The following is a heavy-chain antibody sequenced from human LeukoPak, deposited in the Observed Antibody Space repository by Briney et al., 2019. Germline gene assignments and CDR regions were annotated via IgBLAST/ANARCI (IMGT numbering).Heavy chain of an antibody. D-gene: IGHD3-16*02. V-gene: IGHV4-59*01. J-gene: IGHJ4*02. CDR1: GGSISSYY. CDR2: IYYSGST. CDR3: ARGFGVAYYDYVWGSYPGGYYFDY. Sequence: PSETLSLTCTVSGGSISSYYWSWIRQPLGKGLEWIGYIYYSGSTNYNPSLKSRVTISVDTSKNQFSLKLSSVTAADTAVYYCARGFGVAYYDYVWGSYPGGYYFDYWGQGTLVTVSS.